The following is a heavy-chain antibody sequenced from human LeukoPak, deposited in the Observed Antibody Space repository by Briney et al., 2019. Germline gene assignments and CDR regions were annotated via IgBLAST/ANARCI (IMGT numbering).Heavy chain of an antibody. CDR3: AREGNYYDSSGALTHAFDI. Sequence: GASVKVSCKASGYTFTSYDINWVRQATGQGLEWMGWMSPNSGNTGYAQKFQGRVTMTRNTSISTAYMELRSLRSDDTAVYYCAREGNYYDSSGALTHAFDIWGQGTMVTVSS. V-gene: IGHV1-8*01. CDR2: MSPNSGNT. D-gene: IGHD3-22*01. CDR1: GYTFTSYD. J-gene: IGHJ3*02.